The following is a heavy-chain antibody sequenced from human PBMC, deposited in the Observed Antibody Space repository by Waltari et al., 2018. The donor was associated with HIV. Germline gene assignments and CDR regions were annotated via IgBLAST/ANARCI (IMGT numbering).Heavy chain of an antibody. Sequence: EVQLVDPGGGLVQPGGSLRLTCAASGFTFSSYSMNWVRQAPGKGREWVSYISSSGSTIYYADSVRGRFTISRDNAKNSLYLQLNSLRAEDTAVYYCARDYSGTYADFDYWGQGTLVTVSS. CDR2: ISSSGSTI. CDR1: GFTFSSYS. J-gene: IGHJ4*02. D-gene: IGHD1-26*01. CDR3: ARDYSGTYADFDY. V-gene: IGHV3-48*01.